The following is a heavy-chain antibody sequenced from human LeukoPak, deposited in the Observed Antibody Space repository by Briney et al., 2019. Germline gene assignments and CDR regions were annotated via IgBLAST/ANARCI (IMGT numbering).Heavy chain of an antibody. CDR2: IYYSGTT. D-gene: IGHD6-13*01. Sequence: PSETLSLTCTVAGGSISSYSWSWIRQPPGKGLEWIGYIYYSGTTNYNPSLKSRVTISVDTSKNQFSLKLSSVTAADTAVYYCARGVYIAAAQYGYWGQGTLVSVSS. J-gene: IGHJ4*02. CDR3: ARGVYIAAAQYGY. V-gene: IGHV4-59*01. CDR1: GGSISSYS.